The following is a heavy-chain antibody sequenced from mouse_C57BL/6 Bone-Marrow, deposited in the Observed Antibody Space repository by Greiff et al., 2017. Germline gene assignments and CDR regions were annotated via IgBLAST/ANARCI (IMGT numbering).Heavy chain of an antibody. J-gene: IGHJ3*01. Sequence: VQLQQSGAELARPGASVKLSCKASGYTFTSYGISWVKQRTGQGLEWIGEIYPRSGNTYYNEKFKGKATLTADKSSSKAYMELRSLTSEDSAVYFWAAAWFAYWGQGTLVTVSA. CDR2: IYPRSGNT. V-gene: IGHV1-81*01. CDR1: GYTFTSYG. CDR3: AAAWFAY.